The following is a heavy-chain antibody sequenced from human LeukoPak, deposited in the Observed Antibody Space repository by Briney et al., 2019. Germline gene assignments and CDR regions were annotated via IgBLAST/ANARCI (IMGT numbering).Heavy chain of an antibody. D-gene: IGHD3-3*01. Sequence: PGGSLRLSCAASGFTFSSYAMSWVRQAPGKGLEWVSAISGSGGSTYYADSVKGRFTISRDNSKNTLYLQMNSLRAEDTAVYYCAKVSLRFLEWLSNGFDYWGQGTLVTVSS. J-gene: IGHJ4*02. CDR3: AKVSLRFLEWLSNGFDY. CDR2: ISGSGGST. V-gene: IGHV3-23*01. CDR1: GFTFSSYA.